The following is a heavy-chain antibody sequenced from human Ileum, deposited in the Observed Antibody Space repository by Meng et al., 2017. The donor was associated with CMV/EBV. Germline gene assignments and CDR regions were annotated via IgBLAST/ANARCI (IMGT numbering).Heavy chain of an antibody. J-gene: IGHJ4*02. V-gene: IGHV3-15*01. CDR1: GLMFGDTW. CDR2: VKSKKDGGTT. Sequence: SWAAPGLMFGDTWMNWVRQAPGKGLEWVGHVKSKKDGGTTDFAAPVKGRFTISRDDSTGTVYLQMNNLKAEDTAVYYCASDAYFCIRDWGQGTLVT. D-gene: IGHD3-3*02. CDR3: ASDAYFCIRD.